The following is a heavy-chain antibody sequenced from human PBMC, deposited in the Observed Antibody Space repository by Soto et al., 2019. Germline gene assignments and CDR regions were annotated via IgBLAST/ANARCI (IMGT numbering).Heavy chain of an antibody. J-gene: IGHJ4*02. CDR3: AHRFVATSLFDS. CDR2: IYWDDDK. D-gene: IGHD5-12*01. Sequence: QTTLKESGPTLVKPTQTLTLTCTFSGFSLRTYGEGVGWIRQPPGKSLEWLSLIYWDDDKRYNPSLPNRLTITKDTSRNQVVLTMTNMDPVDTATYFCAHRFVATSLFDSWGQGILVTVSS. CDR1: GFSLRTYGEG. V-gene: IGHV2-5*02.